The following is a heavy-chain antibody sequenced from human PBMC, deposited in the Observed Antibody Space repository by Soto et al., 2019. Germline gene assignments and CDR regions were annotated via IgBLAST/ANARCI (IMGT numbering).Heavy chain of an antibody. D-gene: IGHD3-22*01. Sequence: SGPTLVNPTQTLTLTCTFSGFSLSTSGMCVSWIRQPPGKALEWLALIDWDDDKYYSTSLKTRLTISKDTSKNQVVLTMTNMDPVDTATYYCARGAPYYYDSSGYYWPFAYWGQGTLVTVSS. V-gene: IGHV2-70*01. CDR2: IDWDDDK. J-gene: IGHJ4*02. CDR3: ARGAPYYYDSSGYYWPFAY. CDR1: GFSLSTSGMC.